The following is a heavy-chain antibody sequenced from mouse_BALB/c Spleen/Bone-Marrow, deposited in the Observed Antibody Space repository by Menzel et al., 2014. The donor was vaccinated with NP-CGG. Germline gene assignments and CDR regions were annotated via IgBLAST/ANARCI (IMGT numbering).Heavy chain of an antibody. CDR3: ARSDYRFDPLPY. J-gene: IGHJ3*01. CDR1: GHTFXDYW. V-gene: IGHV1-69*01. Sequence: QVQLKQSGAELVMPGASVKMSCKASGHTFXDYWMHWVKQRPGQGLEWIGAIDTSDSYTSYNQKFKGKATLTVDESSSTAYMQLSSLTSEDSAVYYCARSDYRFDPLPYWGQGTLVTVSA. CDR2: IDTSDSYT. D-gene: IGHD2-14*01.